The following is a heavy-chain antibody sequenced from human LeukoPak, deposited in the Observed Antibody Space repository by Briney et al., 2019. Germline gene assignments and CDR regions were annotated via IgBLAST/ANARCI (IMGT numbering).Heavy chain of an antibody. D-gene: IGHD2-15*01. V-gene: IGHV1-2*02. Sequence: GASVKVSCKASGYTFTGYYMHWVRQAPGQGLEWMGWINPNSGGTNYAQKFQGRVTMTRDTSISTAYMELSRLRSDDTAVYYCARERGCSGGSCYENYDYWGQGTLVTVSS. CDR3: ARERGCSGGSCYENYDY. CDR1: GYTFTGYY. J-gene: IGHJ4*02. CDR2: INPNSGGT.